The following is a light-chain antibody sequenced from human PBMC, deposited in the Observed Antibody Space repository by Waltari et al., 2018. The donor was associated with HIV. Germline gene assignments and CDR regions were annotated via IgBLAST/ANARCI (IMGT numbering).Light chain of an antibody. Sequence: EIQMTQSPSSLSASVGDRVTNTCRASHDISNYLAWFQQKPGEAPKSLIYAASTLQSGVPSKFRGSGSETYFTLTINSLQSEDSATYYCQQYKGYPLTFGQGTRLEIK. V-gene: IGKV1-16*02. CDR2: AAS. CDR3: QQYKGYPLT. CDR1: HDISNY. J-gene: IGKJ5*01.